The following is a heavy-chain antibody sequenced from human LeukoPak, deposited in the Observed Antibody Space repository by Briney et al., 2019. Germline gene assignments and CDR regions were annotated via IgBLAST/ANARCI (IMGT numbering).Heavy chain of an antibody. J-gene: IGHJ4*02. CDR3: AKDLEPDSGSYYFDY. Sequence: TGGSLRLSCAASGFTFSGYAMSWVRQAPGKGLEWVSAISGSGGSTYYADSVKGRFTISRDNSKNTLYLQMNSLRAEDTAVYYCAKDLEPDSGSYYFDYWGQGTLVTVSS. CDR2: ISGSGGST. D-gene: IGHD1-26*01. CDR1: GFTFSGYA. V-gene: IGHV3-23*01.